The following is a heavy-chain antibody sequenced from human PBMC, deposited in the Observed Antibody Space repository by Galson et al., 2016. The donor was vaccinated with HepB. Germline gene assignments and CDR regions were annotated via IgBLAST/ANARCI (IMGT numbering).Heavy chain of an antibody. CDR3: TTEGRAAYYDNSGFARIFFFDL. CDR1: DFNAW. V-gene: IGHV3-15*01. D-gene: IGHD3-22*01. J-gene: IGHJ4*02. CDR2: IKSNVDGGTT. Sequence: SLRLSCAASDFNAWMSWVRQPPGKGLEWVGRIKSNVDGGTTDYAAAVKGRFTISRDDSMNTLYLQMNSLKTEDTAVYYCTTEGRAAYYDNSGFARIFFFDLRGQGTLVTVSS.